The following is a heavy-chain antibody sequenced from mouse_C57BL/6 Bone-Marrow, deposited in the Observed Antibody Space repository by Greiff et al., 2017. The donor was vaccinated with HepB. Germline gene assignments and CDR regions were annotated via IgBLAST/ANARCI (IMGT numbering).Heavy chain of an antibody. CDR1: GFSLTSYA. CDR2: IWTGGGT. Sequence: QVQLQQSGPGLVAPSQSLSITCTVSGFSLTSYAISWVRQPPGKGLEWLGVIWTGGGTNYNSALKSRLSISKDNSKSQVFLKMNSLQTDDTARYYCARNRGSNYDYFDYWGQGTTLTVSS. V-gene: IGHV2-9-1*01. CDR3: ARNRGSNYDYFDY. D-gene: IGHD2-5*01. J-gene: IGHJ2*01.